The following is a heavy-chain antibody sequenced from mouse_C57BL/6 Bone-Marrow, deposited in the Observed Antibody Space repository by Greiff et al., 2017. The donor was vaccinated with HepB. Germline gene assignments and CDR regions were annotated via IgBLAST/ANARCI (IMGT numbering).Heavy chain of an antibody. D-gene: IGHD1-1*01. CDR2: IDPANGNT. CDR1: GFNIKNTY. J-gene: IGHJ4*01. CDR3: ARKGAAYGSSYGAMDY. V-gene: IGHV14-3*01. Sequence: VQLQQSVAELVRPGASVKLSCTASGFNIKNTYMHWVKQRPEQGLEWIGRIDPANGNTKYAPKFQGKATITADTSSSTAYLHLTSLTSEDSAVYFCARKGAAYGSSYGAMDYWGQGTSVTVSS.